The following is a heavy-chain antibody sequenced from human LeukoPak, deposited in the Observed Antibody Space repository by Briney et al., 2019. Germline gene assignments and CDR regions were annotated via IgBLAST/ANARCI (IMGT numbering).Heavy chain of an antibody. CDR3: ARGKYSCGWFDY. CDR1: GFTFSSYS. CDR2: ITTSSTYI. V-gene: IGHV3-21*01. D-gene: IGHD6-19*01. J-gene: IGHJ4*02. Sequence: GGSVRLSCAASGFTFSSYSMSWVRQAPGKGLEWVSSITTSSTYISYADSVKGRLTISRDNAKNSLYLQMNSLRAEDTAVYYCARGKYSCGWFDYWGQGTVVTVSS.